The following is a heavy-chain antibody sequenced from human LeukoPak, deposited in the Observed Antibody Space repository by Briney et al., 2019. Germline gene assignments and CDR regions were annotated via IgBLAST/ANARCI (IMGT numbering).Heavy chain of an antibody. CDR2: ISGSGGNT. D-gene: IGHD3-22*01. Sequence: GGSLRLSCAASGFTFNNYAMNWVRQAPGKGLEWVSSISGSGGNTYYADSVKGRFTISRDNSKNTLYLQMNSLRAEDTALYYCARANYYDSSGYFDYWGQGTLVTVSS. CDR1: GFTFNNYA. CDR3: ARANYYDSSGYFDY. J-gene: IGHJ4*02. V-gene: IGHV3-23*01.